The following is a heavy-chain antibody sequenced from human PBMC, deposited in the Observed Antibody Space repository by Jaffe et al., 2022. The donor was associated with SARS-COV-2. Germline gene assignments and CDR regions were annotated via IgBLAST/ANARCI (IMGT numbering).Heavy chain of an antibody. CDR1: GFTFSSYG. D-gene: IGHD6-19*01. CDR3: ASLDFSGVSSGPRDLYGMDV. V-gene: IGHV3-33*01. CDR2: IWYDGSNK. J-gene: IGHJ6*02. Sequence: QVQLVESGGGVVQPGRSLRLSCAASGFTFSSYGMHWVRQAPGKGLEWVAVIWYDGSNKYYADSVKGRFTISRDNSKNTLYLQMNSLRAEDTAVYYCASLDFSGVSSGPRDLYGMDVWGQGTTVTVSS.